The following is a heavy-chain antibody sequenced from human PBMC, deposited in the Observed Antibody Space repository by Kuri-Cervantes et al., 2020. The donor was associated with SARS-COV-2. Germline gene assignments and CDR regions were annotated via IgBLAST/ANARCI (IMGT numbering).Heavy chain of an antibody. CDR2: INPNSGGT. J-gene: IGHJ4*02. CDR3: ARAGYSSSWAPGAFDY. CDR1: GDTFSTYS. D-gene: IGHD6-13*01. V-gene: IGHV1-2*02. Sequence: ASVKVSCKASGDTFSTYSITWVRQAPGQGLEWMGWINPNSGGTNYAQKFQGRVTMTRDTSISTAYMELSRLRSDDTAVYYCARAGYSSSWAPGAFDYWGQGTLVTVSS.